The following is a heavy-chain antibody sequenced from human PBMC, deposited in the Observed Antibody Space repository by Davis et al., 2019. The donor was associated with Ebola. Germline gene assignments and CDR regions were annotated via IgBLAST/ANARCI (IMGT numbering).Heavy chain of an antibody. CDR2: IYSGGST. Sequence: GESLKISCAASGFTVSSNYMSWVRQAPGKGLEWVSVIYSGGSTYYADSVKGRFTISRDNSKNTLYLQMNSLRDEDTAVYYCAGRKTTMTSGLHSWGQGTLVTVSS. J-gene: IGHJ4*02. V-gene: IGHV3-53*01. D-gene: IGHD4-17*01. CDR1: GFTVSSNY. CDR3: AGRKTTMTSGLHS.